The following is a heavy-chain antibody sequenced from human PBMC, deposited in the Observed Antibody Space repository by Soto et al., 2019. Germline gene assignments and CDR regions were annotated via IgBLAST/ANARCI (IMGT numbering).Heavy chain of an antibody. V-gene: IGHV1-46*01. CDR3: ARDRASYDSSGYYYDY. Sequence: QVQLVQSGAEVKKPGASVKVCCKASGYTFTSYYMHWVRHAPGQGLEWMGIINPSGGSTSYAQKFQGRVTMTRDTSTSTVYMELSSLRSEDTAVYYCARDRASYDSSGYYYDYWGQGTLVTVSS. CDR2: INPSGGST. D-gene: IGHD3-22*01. CDR1: GYTFTSYY. J-gene: IGHJ4*02.